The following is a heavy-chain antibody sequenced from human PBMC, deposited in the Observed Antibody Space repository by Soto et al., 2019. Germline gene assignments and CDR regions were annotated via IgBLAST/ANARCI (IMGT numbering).Heavy chain of an antibody. CDR1: GGSFSGYY. Sequence: QVQLQQWGAGLLKPSETLSLTCSVYGGSFSGYYWRWIRQPPGKGLEWIGEINHSGRTNYNPSLKSRVTISVDTSKKWFSPKLSSVTAADTAVYYCARRRGTGSTGEVDYWGQGTLVTVSS. J-gene: IGHJ4*02. V-gene: IGHV4-34*01. CDR3: ARRRGTGSTGEVDY. D-gene: IGHD1-7*01. CDR2: INHSGRT.